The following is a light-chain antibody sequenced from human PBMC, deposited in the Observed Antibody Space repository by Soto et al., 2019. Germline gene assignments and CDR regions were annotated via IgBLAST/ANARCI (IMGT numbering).Light chain of an antibody. V-gene: IGLV2-14*01. Sequence: QSALTQPASVSGSPGQSITISCTGTSSDVGGYNYVSWYQQHPGKAPKLLIYDVSDRPSGVSNRFSGSKSGNTASLTISGPQAEYEADYYCSSYTSSSTLKVFATATKLTVL. J-gene: IGLJ1*01. CDR3: SSYTSSSTLKV. CDR1: SSDVGGYNY. CDR2: DVS.